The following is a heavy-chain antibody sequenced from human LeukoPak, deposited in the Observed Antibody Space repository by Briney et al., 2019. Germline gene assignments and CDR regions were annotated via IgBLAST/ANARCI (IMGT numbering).Heavy chain of an antibody. CDR2: IKQDGGEK. Sequence: GGSLRLSCAASRLTFMYWMSWVRQAPGKGLEWVANIKQDGGEKYYVDSVKGRFTIFRDNAKKSLYLQMNSLRAEDTAVYYCASSFSDDFWSGHFWGQGTLVTVSS. D-gene: IGHD3-3*01. V-gene: IGHV3-7*01. CDR1: RLTFMYW. CDR3: ASSFSDDFWSGHF. J-gene: IGHJ4*02.